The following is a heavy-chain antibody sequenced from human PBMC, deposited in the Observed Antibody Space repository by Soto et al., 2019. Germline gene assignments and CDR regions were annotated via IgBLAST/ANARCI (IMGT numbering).Heavy chain of an antibody. CDR2: IYYSGST. Sequence: SETLSLTCTVSGGSISSGGYYWSWIRQHPGKGLEWIGYIYYSGSTYYNPSLKSRVTISVDTSKNQFSLKLSSVTAADTAVYYCASGPGNDSWSGYYPFDYWGQGTLVTVSS. J-gene: IGHJ4*02. CDR1: GGSISSGGYY. V-gene: IGHV4-31*03. D-gene: IGHD3-3*01. CDR3: ASGPGNDSWSGYYPFDY.